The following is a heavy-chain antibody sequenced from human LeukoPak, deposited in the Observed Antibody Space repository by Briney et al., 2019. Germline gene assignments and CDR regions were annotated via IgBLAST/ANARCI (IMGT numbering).Heavy chain of an antibody. CDR2: IYTSGST. CDR3: ARDSRVATIFGVVTRKYYYYMDV. V-gene: IGHV4-4*07. D-gene: IGHD3-3*01. CDR1: GGSISSYY. Sequence: PSETLSLTCTVSGGSISSYYWSWIRQPAGKGLEWIGRIYTSGSTNYNPSLKSRVTMSVDTSKNQFSLKLSSVTAADTAVYYCARDSRVATIFGVVTRKYYYYMDVGGKGTTVTVS. J-gene: IGHJ6*03.